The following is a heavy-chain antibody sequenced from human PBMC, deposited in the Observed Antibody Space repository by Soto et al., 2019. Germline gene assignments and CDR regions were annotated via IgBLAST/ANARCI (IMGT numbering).Heavy chain of an antibody. CDR3: ANCAGYCCSTSCYCYFDY. J-gene: IGHJ4*02. CDR1: GFTFSSYA. CDR2: ISGSGGST. Sequence: EVQLLESGGGLVQPGGSLRLSCAASGFTFSSYAMSWVRQAPGKGLEWVSAISGSGGSTYYADSVKGRFTISRDNSKNTLYLQMNSLRAEDTAVYYCANCAGYCCSTSCYCYFDYWGQGTLVTVSS. V-gene: IGHV3-23*01. D-gene: IGHD2-2*01.